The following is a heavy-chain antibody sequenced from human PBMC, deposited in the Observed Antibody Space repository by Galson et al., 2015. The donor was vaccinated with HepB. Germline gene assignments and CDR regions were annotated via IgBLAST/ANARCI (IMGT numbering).Heavy chain of an antibody. Sequence: SLRLSCAASGFTVSSNYMSWVRQAPGKGLEWVSVIYSGGSTYYADSVKGRFTISRDNSKNTLYLQMNSLRAEDTAVYYCASTYYDILTGYSAAFDIWGQGTMVTVSS. CDR3: ASTYYDILTGYSAAFDI. J-gene: IGHJ3*02. V-gene: IGHV3-66*01. CDR1: GFTVSSNY. CDR2: IYSGGST. D-gene: IGHD3-9*01.